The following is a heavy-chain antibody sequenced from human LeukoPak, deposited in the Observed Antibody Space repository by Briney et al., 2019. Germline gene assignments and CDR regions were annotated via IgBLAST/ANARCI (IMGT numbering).Heavy chain of an antibody. J-gene: IGHJ3*02. CDR3: AKSESSSSWNDAFDI. D-gene: IGHD6-13*01. V-gene: IGHV3-11*01. CDR2: ISSSGNTI. CDR1: GFTFSDYF. Sequence: GGSLRLSCAASGFTFSDYFMSWIRQAPGKGLEWLSYISSSGNTIYYADSVKGRFTISRDYAKNSLSLQMNSLRAEDTAVYYCAKSESSSSWNDAFDIWGQGTMVTVSS.